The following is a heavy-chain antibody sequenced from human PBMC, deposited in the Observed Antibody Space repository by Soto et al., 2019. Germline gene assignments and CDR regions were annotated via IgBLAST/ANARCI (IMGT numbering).Heavy chain of an antibody. D-gene: IGHD2-2*01. Sequence: GGSLRLSCAASGFTFSSYWMSWVRQAPGKGLEWVANIKQDGSEKYYVDSVKGRFTISRDNAKNSLYLQMNSLRAEDTAVYYCARDCCRDCSSTSCPKTYNWFDPWGQGTLVTVSS. V-gene: IGHV3-7*01. CDR2: IKQDGSEK. J-gene: IGHJ5*02. CDR3: ARDCCRDCSSTSCPKTYNWFDP. CDR1: GFTFSSYW.